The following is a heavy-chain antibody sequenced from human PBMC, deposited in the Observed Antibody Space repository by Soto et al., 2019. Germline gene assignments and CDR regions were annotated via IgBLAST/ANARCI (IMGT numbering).Heavy chain of an antibody. J-gene: IGHJ4*02. CDR3: ARGPKDSYGYEDY. D-gene: IGHD5-18*01. V-gene: IGHV1-8*01. Sequence: ASVKVSCKASGYTFTSYDIHWVRQATGQGLEWMGWMNPNSGNTDYAQMFQGRVTMTRNTSISTAYMEVSSLTYEDTAVYYCARGPKDSYGYEDYWGQGTLVTVPS. CDR1: GYTFTSYD. CDR2: MNPNSGNT.